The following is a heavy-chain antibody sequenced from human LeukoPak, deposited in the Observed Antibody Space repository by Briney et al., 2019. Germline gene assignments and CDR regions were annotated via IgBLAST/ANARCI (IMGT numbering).Heavy chain of an antibody. CDR3: TRQGPGYSSISVTPY. CDR1: GFTFGDYA. D-gene: IGHD5-18*01. V-gene: IGHV3-49*03. J-gene: IGHJ4*02. Sequence: GGSLRLSCTAPGFTFGDYAMSWFRQAPGKGLEWVGFIRSKAYGGTTEYAASVKGRFTISRDDSKSIAYLQMNSLKTEDTAVYYCTRQGPGYSSISVTPYWGQGTLVTVSS. CDR2: IRSKAYGGTT.